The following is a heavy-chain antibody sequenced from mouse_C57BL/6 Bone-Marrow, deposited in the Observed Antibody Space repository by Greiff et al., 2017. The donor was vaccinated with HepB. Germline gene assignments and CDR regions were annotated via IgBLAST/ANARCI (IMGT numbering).Heavy chain of an antibody. CDR1: GYTFTDYE. V-gene: IGHV1-15*01. D-gene: IGHD3-1*01. Sequence: VQLQQSGAELVRPGASVTLSCKASGYTFTDYEMHWVKQTPVQGLEWIGAIDPETGGTAYHQKFKGKAILTADKSSSTAYMELRSLTSEDSAVYYCTRGRAWFAYCGQGPLVTVSA. CDR2: IDPETGGT. J-gene: IGHJ3*01. CDR3: TRGRAWFAY.